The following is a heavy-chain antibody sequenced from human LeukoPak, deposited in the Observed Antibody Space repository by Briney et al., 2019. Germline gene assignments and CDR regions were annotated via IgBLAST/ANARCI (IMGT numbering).Heavy chain of an antibody. V-gene: IGHV1-18*01. J-gene: IGHJ3*02. Sequence: GASVKVSCKASGYTFTSYGISWVRQAPGRGLEWMGWISAYNGNTNYAQKLQGRVTMTTDTSTSTAYMELRSLRSDDTAVYYCAMEGGIVLNFDAFDIWGQGTMVTVSS. CDR1: GYTFTSYG. D-gene: IGHD3-22*01. CDR2: ISAYNGNT. CDR3: AMEGGIVLNFDAFDI.